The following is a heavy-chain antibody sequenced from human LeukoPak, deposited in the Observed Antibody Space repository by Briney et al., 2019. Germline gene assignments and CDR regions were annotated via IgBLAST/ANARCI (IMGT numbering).Heavy chain of an antibody. CDR3: ARSPSWLTPQDV. V-gene: IGHV1-69*13. CDR2: IIPIFGTA. J-gene: IGHJ6*02. CDR1: GGTFSSCA. D-gene: IGHD5-24*01. Sequence: SVKVSCKASGGTFSSCAIGWVRQAPGQWLELMGGIIPIFGTANYAQKFQGRVTITADESTSTAYMELSSLRSEDTAVYYCARSPSWLTPQDVWGQGTTVTVSS.